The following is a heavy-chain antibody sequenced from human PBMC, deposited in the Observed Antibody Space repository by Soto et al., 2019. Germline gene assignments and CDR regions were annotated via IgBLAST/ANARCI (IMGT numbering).Heavy chain of an antibody. V-gene: IGHV3-7*01. CDR3: ARGWFCSRGTCYSDFDF. CDR2: IKHDANEK. CDR1: GFTFRNYW. D-gene: IGHD2-15*01. Sequence: EVQLVESGGGLVQPGGSLRLSCTASGFTFRNYWLNWVRQAPGKGLEWVANIKHDANEKYYVDSVKGRFTISRDNAKRSLYLQMDNLRAEDTAVYYCARGWFCSRGTCYSDFDFWGPGTLVTVSS. J-gene: IGHJ4*02.